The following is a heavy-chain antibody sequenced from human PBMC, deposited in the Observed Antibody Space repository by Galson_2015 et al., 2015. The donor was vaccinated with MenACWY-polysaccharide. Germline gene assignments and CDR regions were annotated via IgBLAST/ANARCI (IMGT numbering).Heavy chain of an antibody. J-gene: IGHJ5*02. CDR3: ATDSSGYPRWFDP. Sequence: SVKVSCKASGYTLTELSMHWVRQAPGKGLEWMGGFDPEDGETIYAQKFQGRVTMTEDTSTDTAYMELSSLRSEDTAVYYCATDSSGYPRWFDPWGQGTLVTVSS. D-gene: IGHD3-22*01. CDR1: GYTLTELS. CDR2: FDPEDGET. V-gene: IGHV1-24*01.